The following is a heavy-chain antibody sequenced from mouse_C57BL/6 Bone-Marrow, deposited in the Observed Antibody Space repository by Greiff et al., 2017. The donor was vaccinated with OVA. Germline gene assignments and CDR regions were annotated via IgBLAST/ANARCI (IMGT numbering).Heavy chain of an antibody. D-gene: IGHD1-1*01. V-gene: IGHV1-55*01. Sequence: QVQLQQPGAELVKPGASVKMSCKASGYTFTSYWITWVKQRPGQGLEWIGDIYPGSGSTNYNEKFKSKATLTVDTSSSTAYMQLSSLTSEDSAVYYCPRYNYGSSYVDYWGQGTTLTVSS. CDR3: PRYNYGSSYVDY. CDR1: GYTFTSYW. J-gene: IGHJ2*01. CDR2: IYPGSGST.